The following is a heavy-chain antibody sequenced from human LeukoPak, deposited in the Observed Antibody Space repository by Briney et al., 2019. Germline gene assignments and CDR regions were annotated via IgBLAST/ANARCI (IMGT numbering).Heavy chain of an antibody. Sequence: SETLSLTCTVSGGSISSYYWSWIRQPPGKGLEWIGYIYHSGSTNYNPSLKSRATISEDTSKNQFSLKLSSVTAADTAVYYCAKDREKQQLVQTTWRYWGQGTLVTVSS. CDR3: AKDREKQQLVQTTWRY. V-gene: IGHV4-59*01. CDR1: GGSISSYY. J-gene: IGHJ4*02. D-gene: IGHD6-13*01. CDR2: IYHSGST.